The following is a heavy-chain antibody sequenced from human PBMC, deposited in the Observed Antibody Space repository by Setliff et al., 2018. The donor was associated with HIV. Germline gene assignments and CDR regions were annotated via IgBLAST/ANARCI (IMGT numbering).Heavy chain of an antibody. J-gene: IGHJ4*01. CDR3: ARGRDYTGSWFRPFYLDF. D-gene: IGHD3-3*01. V-gene: IGHV4-34*01. CDR1: GGSFSAYH. CDR2: INHSGST. Sequence: PSETLSLTCAVYGGSFSAYHWSWIRQTPGKGLEWLGEINHSGSTAYNLALESRVSMSIGTSKNQFSLKLTSVTAADTAIYYCARGRDYTGSWFRPFYLDFWGHGNLVTVSS.